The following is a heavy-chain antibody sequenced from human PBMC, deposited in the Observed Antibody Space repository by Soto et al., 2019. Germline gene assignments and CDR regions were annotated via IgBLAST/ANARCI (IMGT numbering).Heavy chain of an antibody. CDR3: TRDGDLASGSRYYDYGMDV. CDR2: IRSKAYGGTT. CDR1: GFTFGDYA. V-gene: IGHV3-49*04. D-gene: IGHD1-26*01. J-gene: IGHJ6*02. Sequence: GESLKISCTASGFTFGDYAMSWVRQAPGKGLEWVGFIRSKAYGGTTEYAASVKGRFTISRDDSKSIAYLQMNSLKTEDTAVYYCTRDGDLASGSRYYDYGMDVWGQGTTVTVSS.